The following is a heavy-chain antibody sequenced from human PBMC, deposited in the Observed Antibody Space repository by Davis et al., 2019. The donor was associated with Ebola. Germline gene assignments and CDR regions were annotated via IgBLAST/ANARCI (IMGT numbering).Heavy chain of an antibody. J-gene: IGHJ4*02. CDR3: AKEQHSSGQCGDFDF. D-gene: IGHD3-22*01. V-gene: IGHV3-7*03. Sequence: GESLKISCAASGFTFSSYWMSWVRQAPGKGLEWVANIKQDGSEKYYVDSVKGRFTISRDNAKNSLYLQMNSLRAEDTAVYYCAKEQHSSGQCGDFDFWGQGSLVTVSS. CDR2: IKQDGSEK. CDR1: GFTFSSYW.